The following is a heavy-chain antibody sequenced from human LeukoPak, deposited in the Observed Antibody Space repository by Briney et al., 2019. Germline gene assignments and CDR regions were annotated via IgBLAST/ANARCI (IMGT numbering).Heavy chain of an antibody. CDR2: ISYDGNNR. D-gene: IGHD1-26*01. V-gene: IGHV3-30*03. CDR3: VRKIGSPPSPGHFDY. J-gene: IGHJ4*02. CDR1: GFTFSSYG. Sequence: GGSLRLSCAASGFTFSSYGMHWVRQAPGKGLEWVTFISYDGNNRKYAGSVAGRFTISRDNSKNTLYLEMNSVRPEDTALYYCVRKIGSPPSPGHFDYWGQGTLVTVSS.